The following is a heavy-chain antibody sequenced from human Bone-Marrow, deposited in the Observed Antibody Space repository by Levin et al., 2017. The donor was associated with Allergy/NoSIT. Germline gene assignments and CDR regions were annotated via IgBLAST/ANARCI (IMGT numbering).Heavy chain of an antibody. Sequence: GASVKVSCKASGYTFSTYGISWVRQAPGQGLEWMGWISAYKGNTNYEQKPQGRVTMTTETSTSTAYMELRSLRSDDTAVYYCCGDWHVGEVVGFGGPYYFDYWGQGTLVTVSS. CDR2: ISAYKGNT. D-gene: IGHD2-21*01. V-gene: IGHV1-18*01. CDR1: GYTFSTYG. J-gene: IGHJ4*02. CDR3: CGDWHVGEVVGFGGPYYFDY.